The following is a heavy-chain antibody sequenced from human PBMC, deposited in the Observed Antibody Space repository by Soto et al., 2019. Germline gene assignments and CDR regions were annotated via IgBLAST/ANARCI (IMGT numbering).Heavy chain of an antibody. V-gene: IGHV1-69*01. CDR3: ARDLDYYGSGNYYNRIDC. D-gene: IGHD3-10*01. CDR1: GGPFSDYA. CDR2: VIPMFGTA. J-gene: IGHJ4*02. Sequence: QVQLVQPGAEVKKPGSSVKVSCKVSGGPFSDYAVSWVRQAPGQGLECMGGVIPMFGTANYAQKIQGRVTITADESSTTAYMELSSLRSEDTAVYYCARDLDYYGSGNYYNRIDCWGQGSLVTVSS.